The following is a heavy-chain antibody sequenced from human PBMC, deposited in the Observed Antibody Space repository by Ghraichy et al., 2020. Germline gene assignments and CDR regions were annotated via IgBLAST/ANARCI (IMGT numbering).Heavy chain of an antibody. Sequence: GGSLRLSCAASGFTFSSYAMSWVRQAPGKGLEWVSGISGSGGSTYCADSVKGRFTISRDNSKNTLFLQMNSLRADDTAVYYCAKESGDGYNDFDYWGQGSLVTVSS. V-gene: IGHV3-23*01. CDR3: AKESGDGYNDFDY. CDR2: ISGSGGST. D-gene: IGHD5-24*01. J-gene: IGHJ4*02. CDR1: GFTFSSYA.